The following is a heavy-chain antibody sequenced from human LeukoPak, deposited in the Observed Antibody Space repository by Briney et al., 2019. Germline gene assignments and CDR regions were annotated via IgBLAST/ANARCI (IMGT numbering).Heavy chain of an antibody. CDR3: AKDGANYYDSSGYHGPFDY. CDR1: GFTFDDYA. Sequence: PVGSLRLSCAASGFTFDDYAMHWVRQAPGKGLEWVSLISWDGGSTYYADSVKGRFTISRDNSKNSLYLQMNSLRAEDTALYYCAKDGANYYDSSGYHGPFDYWGQGTLVTVSS. V-gene: IGHV3-43D*04. J-gene: IGHJ4*02. D-gene: IGHD3-22*01. CDR2: ISWDGGST.